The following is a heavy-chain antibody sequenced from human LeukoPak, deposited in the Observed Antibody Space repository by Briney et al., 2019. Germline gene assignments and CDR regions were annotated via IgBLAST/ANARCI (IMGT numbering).Heavy chain of an antibody. CDR2: FDVIDSET. D-gene: IGHD5-18*01. CDR3: AAGRPYSLLDY. Sequence: ASVKVSCTVSGSSLSELSLYWVRQAPGKGLEWMGGFDVIDSETFYAQKFQGRVTMTEDSSRDTAYMELRSLTSDDTALYYSAAGRPYSLLDYWGQGTLVTVSS. CDR1: GSSLSELS. J-gene: IGHJ4*02. V-gene: IGHV1-24*01.